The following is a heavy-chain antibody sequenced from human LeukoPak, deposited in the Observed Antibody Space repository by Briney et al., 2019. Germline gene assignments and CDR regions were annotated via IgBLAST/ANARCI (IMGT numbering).Heavy chain of an antibody. CDR2: IKSKTDGGTT. CDR3: TTDWSYCSGGSCSIDDY. CDR1: GFTFSSYW. J-gene: IGHJ4*02. Sequence: GGSLRLSCAASGFTFSSYWMSWVRQAPGKGLEWVGRIKSKTDGGTTDYAAPVKGRFTISRDDSKNTLYLQMNSLKTEDTAVYYCTTDWSYCSGGSCSIDDYWGQGTLVTVSS. D-gene: IGHD2-15*01. V-gene: IGHV3-15*01.